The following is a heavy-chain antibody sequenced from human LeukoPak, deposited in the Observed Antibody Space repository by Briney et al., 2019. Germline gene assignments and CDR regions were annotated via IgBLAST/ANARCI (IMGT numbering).Heavy chain of an antibody. CDR1: GSMFSSYW. CDR2: INSDGSST. Sequence: GGSLRLSCVASGSMFSSYWMNWVRQAPGKGLVWVSRINSDGSSTSYADSVKGRFTISRDNAKNTLFLQTNSLRAEDTAVYYCARGPGAFDIWGQGTMVTVSS. D-gene: IGHD2-2*01. J-gene: IGHJ3*02. CDR3: ARGPGAFDI. V-gene: IGHV3-74*01.